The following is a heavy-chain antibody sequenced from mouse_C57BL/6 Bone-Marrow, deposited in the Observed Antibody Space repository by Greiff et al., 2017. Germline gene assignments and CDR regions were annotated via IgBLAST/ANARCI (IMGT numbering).Heavy chain of an antibody. CDR3: ARDTVVGYWYFDV. J-gene: IGHJ1*03. Sequence: VQLQQPGAELVMPGASVKLSCKASGYTFTSYWMHWVKQRPGQGLEWIGEIDPSDSYTNYNQKFKGKSTLTVDKSSSTAYMQLSSLTSEDSAVYYCARDTVVGYWYFDVWGTGTTVTVSS. D-gene: IGHD1-1*01. CDR1: GYTFTSYW. CDR2: IDPSDSYT. V-gene: IGHV1-69*01.